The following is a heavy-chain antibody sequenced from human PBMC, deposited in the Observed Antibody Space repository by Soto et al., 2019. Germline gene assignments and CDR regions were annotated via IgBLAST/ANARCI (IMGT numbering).Heavy chain of an antibody. CDR3: AREVGARSGWLDP. J-gene: IGHJ5*02. Sequence: EVQLSESGGDLRQPGGSLRLSCAASGFTFTNYAMTWVRQTPGKGLEWVSGISASGGLKYYADSVRGRFTVSRDNSKNILYVQMDNLRDEDTALYYCAREVGARSGWLDPWGQGTQVTVSS. V-gene: IGHV3-23*01. CDR2: ISASGGLK. D-gene: IGHD1-26*01. CDR1: GFTFTNYA.